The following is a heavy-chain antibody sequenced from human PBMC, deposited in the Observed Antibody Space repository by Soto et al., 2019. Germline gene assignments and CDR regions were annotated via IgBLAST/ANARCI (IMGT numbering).Heavy chain of an antibody. D-gene: IGHD4-17*01. CDR2: INAGNGNT. V-gene: IGHV1-3*01. CDR1: GYTFTSYA. Sequence: QVQLVQSGAEVKKPGASVKVSCKASGYTFTSYAMHWVRQAPGQRLEWMGWINAGNGNTKYSQKFQGRVTITRDTSTSTAYMELSSLRSEDTAVYYCAREADYSDPFVAFDIWGQGTMVTVSS. J-gene: IGHJ3*02. CDR3: AREADYSDPFVAFDI.